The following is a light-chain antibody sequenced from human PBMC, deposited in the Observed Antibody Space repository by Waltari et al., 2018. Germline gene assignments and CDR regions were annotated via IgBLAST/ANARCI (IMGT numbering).Light chain of an antibody. Sequence: EIVLTQSPGTLSLSPVERVILSCRVSQYITCGWMTWYHQKPGQAPRLLIYAASTRAPGVPDRFSGSGSGTDFTLTISRLEPEDSGVYYCLQYVGSVVTFGGGTKVEIK. V-gene: IGKV3-20*01. CDR3: LQYVGSVVT. CDR2: AAS. CDR1: QYITCGW. J-gene: IGKJ4*01.